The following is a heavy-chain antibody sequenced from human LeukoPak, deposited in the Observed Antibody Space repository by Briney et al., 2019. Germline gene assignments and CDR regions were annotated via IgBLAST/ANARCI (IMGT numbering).Heavy chain of an antibody. V-gene: IGHV3-30*04. CDR3: AEEKFDI. CDR2: ISKDGSMR. Sequence: GGSLRLSCAASGFSFSKYAMDWVRQAPGKGLEWVAIISKDGSMRYNADSVKGRFTVSRDNSNNTLSLQMNSLKSEDTAVYYCAEEKFDIWGQGTMVTVSA. J-gene: IGHJ3*02. CDR1: GFSFSKYA.